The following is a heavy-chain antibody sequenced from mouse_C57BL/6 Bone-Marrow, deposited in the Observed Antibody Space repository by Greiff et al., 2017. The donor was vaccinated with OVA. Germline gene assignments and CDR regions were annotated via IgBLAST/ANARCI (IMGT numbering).Heavy chain of an antibody. CDR1: GYSFTDYN. D-gene: IGHD1-1*01. Sequence: VQLQQSGPELVKPGASVKISCKASGYSFTDYNMNWVKQSHGKSLEWIGVINPNYGTTSYNQKFKGKATLTVDQSSSTAYMQLNSLTSEDSAVYGGGTHYGRSHCDYWGQGTTLTDSS. V-gene: IGHV1-39*01. J-gene: IGHJ2*01. CDR2: INPNYGTT. CDR3: GTHYGRSHCDY.